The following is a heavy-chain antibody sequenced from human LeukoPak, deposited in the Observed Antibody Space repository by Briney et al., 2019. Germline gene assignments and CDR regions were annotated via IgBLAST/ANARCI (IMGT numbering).Heavy chain of an antibody. CDR1: GFTFSSYW. J-gene: IGHJ4*02. CDR2: IKQDGREK. D-gene: IGHD5-18*01. V-gene: IGHV3-7*01. Sequence: GGSLRLSCAASGFTFSSYWMSWVRQAPGKGLEWVANIKQDGREKYSVDSVKGRFTISRDNAKNSLYLQMNSLRAEDTAVYYCARRASTERGHSYGLDYWGQGTLVTVSS. CDR3: ARRASTERGHSYGLDY.